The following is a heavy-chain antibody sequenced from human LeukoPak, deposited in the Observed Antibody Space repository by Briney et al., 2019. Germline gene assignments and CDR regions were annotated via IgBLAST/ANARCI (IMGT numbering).Heavy chain of an antibody. CDR2: IYSGGST. Sequence: AGGSLRLSCAASGFTVSTNYMNWVRQAPGKGLEWVSAIYSGGSTNYADSVKGRFTISRDNFKNTLYLQMNSLRAEDTAVYYCARQYYDSGSYYGPWEYWGQGTLVTVSS. D-gene: IGHD3-10*01. CDR3: ARQYYDSGSYYGPWEY. CDR1: GFTVSTNY. V-gene: IGHV3-66*04. J-gene: IGHJ4*02.